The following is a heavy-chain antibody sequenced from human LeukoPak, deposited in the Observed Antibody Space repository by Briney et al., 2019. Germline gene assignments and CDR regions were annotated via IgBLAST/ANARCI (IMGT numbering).Heavy chain of an antibody. CDR2: IYYSGSS. Sequence: NPSETLSLTCSVSGGSVSGISYYWAWIRQPPGKGLEWIGNIYYSGSSYNNPSLESRVVISVDTSRNQFSLKLTSVTATDTAVYYCARQGAVGATGFDFWGQGILVTVSS. CDR3: ARQGAVGATGFDF. V-gene: IGHV4-39*01. CDR1: GGSVSGISYY. D-gene: IGHD1-26*01. J-gene: IGHJ4*02.